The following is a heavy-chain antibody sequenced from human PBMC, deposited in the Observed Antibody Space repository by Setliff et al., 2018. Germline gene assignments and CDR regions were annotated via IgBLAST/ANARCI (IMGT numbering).Heavy chain of an antibody. CDR3: ARESRYYYDNLGTLDY. Sequence: SETLSLTCTVSGGSIGSGDYYWSWIRQPPGKGLEWIGYIYSSGSTYYNPSLKSRVSISVDTSKNQFSLKLSSVTAADTAVYYCARESRYYYDNLGTLDYWGQGTLVTAPQ. J-gene: IGHJ4*02. CDR2: IYSSGST. CDR1: GGSIGSGDYY. V-gene: IGHV4-30-4*08. D-gene: IGHD3-22*01.